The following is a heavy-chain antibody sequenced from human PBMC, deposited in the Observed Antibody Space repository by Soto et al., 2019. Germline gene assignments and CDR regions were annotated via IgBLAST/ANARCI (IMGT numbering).Heavy chain of an antibody. CDR3: AXEPLD. J-gene: IGHJ4*02. Sequence: QVQLQESGPGLVKPSQTLSLTCTVSGGSISSGGYYWTWIRQHPGKGLEWIGYIYYSGITYYNPXXXXXXXXXXXXXXXXXXXXXXXXXXXXXXXXXXAXEPLDWGQGTLVTVSS. CDR2: IYYSGIT. CDR1: GGSISSGGYY. V-gene: IGHV4-31*01.